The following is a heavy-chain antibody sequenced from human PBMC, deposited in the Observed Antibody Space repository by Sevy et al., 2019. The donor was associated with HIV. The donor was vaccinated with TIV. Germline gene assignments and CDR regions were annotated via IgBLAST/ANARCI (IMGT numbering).Heavy chain of an antibody. Sequence: SETLSLTCTVSGGSISSYYWSWIRQPPGKGLEWIVYIYYSGSTNYNPSLKSRVTISLDTSKKQFSLKLSSVTAADTAVYYCARGDLLYYFDYWGQGTLVTVSS. V-gene: IGHV4-59*01. CDR3: ARGDLLYYFDY. CDR1: GGSISSYY. J-gene: IGHJ4*02. CDR2: IYYSGST.